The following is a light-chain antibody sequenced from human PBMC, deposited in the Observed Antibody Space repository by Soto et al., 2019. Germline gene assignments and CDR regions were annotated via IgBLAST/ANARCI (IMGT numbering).Light chain of an antibody. CDR3: QQYGSSPWT. J-gene: IGKJ1*01. CDR2: GAS. CDR1: QTISSNY. V-gene: IGKV3-20*01. Sequence: QSPGTLSLSPGERATLSCRASQTISSNYLAWYQQKPGQAPRLLIYGASSRATGIPDRFSGSGSGTDFTLTISRLEPEDFAVYYCQQYGSSPWTFGQGTKVDIK.